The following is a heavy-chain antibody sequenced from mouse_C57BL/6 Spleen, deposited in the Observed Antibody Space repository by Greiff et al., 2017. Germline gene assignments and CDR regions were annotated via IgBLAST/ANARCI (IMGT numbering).Heavy chain of an antibody. CDR1: GYTFTSYW. D-gene: IGHD2-1*01. CDR2: IYPSDSET. V-gene: IGHV1-61*01. Sequence: QVQLQQPGAELVRPGSSVKLSCKASGYTFTSYWMDWVKQRPGQGLEWIGNIYPSDSETHYNQKFKDKATLTVDKSSSTAYMQLSSLTSEDSAVYYCARGDGNYYERYFDYWGQGTTLTVSS. J-gene: IGHJ2*01. CDR3: ARGDGNYYERYFDY.